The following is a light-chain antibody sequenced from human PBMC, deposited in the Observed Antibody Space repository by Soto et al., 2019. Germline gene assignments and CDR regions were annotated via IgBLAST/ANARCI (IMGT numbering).Light chain of an antibody. CDR2: DAS. J-gene: IGLJ1*01. V-gene: IGLV2-14*03. Sequence: QSALTQPVSVSGSPGQSITISCTGTSSDVGGYNYVSWYQQHPGKAPKLMIYDASNRPSGVSNRFSGSKCGNTGSLTIFGLQVEDEADYSCCSYTAGTIYASGPGTKFTV. CDR1: SSDVGGYNY. CDR3: CSYTAGTIYA.